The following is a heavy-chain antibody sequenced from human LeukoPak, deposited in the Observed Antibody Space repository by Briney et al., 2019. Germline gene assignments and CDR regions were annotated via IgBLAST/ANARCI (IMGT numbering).Heavy chain of an antibody. D-gene: IGHD6-13*01. Sequence: PGGSLRLSCAAPGFTLSPYTMHWFRQAPGKGLEWVSGISGSSSYLYYADSVKGRFTLSRDNAKNSLFLQMNSLRADDAAVYYCARDPFSSNSLWGQGTLVTVSS. CDR1: GFTLSPYT. CDR3: ARDPFSSNSL. V-gene: IGHV3-21*01. J-gene: IGHJ4*02. CDR2: ISGSSSYL.